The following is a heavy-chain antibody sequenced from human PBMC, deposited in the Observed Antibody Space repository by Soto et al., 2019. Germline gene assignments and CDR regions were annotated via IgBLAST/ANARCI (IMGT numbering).Heavy chain of an antibody. CDR2: IYYSGST. Sequence: PSETLSLTCTVSGGSISSSSYYWGWIRQPPGKGLEWIGSIYYSGSTYYNPSLKSRVTISVDTSKNQFSLKLSSVTAADTAVYYCARQVKPLVLKWGQGTLVTVSS. D-gene: IGHD6-13*01. CDR3: ARQVKPLVLK. J-gene: IGHJ4*02. V-gene: IGHV4-39*01. CDR1: GGSISSSSYY.